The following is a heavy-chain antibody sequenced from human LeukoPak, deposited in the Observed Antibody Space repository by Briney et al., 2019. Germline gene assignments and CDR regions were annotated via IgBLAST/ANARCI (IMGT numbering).Heavy chain of an antibody. V-gene: IGHV3-30*03. Sequence: PGGSLRLSCAASGFTFSSYSMNWVRQAPGKGLEWVAVISYDGSNKYYADSVKGRFTISRDNSKNTLYLQMNSLRAEDTAVYYCAGDYYDSSGKDAFDIWGQGTMVTVSS. CDR3: AGDYYDSSGKDAFDI. J-gene: IGHJ3*02. D-gene: IGHD3-22*01. CDR1: GFTFSSYS. CDR2: ISYDGSNK.